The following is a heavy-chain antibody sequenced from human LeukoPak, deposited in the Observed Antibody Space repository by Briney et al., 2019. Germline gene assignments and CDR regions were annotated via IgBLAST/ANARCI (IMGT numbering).Heavy chain of an antibody. J-gene: IGHJ4*02. CDR3: AKEDSGWFYFDY. CDR1: GFTFGSYA. Sequence: PGGSLRLSCTASGFTFGSYAMSWVRQALGKGLEWVSRISDSGGSTIYADSVKGRFTISRDNSKNTLYLQMNSLGAEDTAVYYCAKEDSGWFYFDYWGQETLVTVSS. CDR2: ISDSGGST. D-gene: IGHD6-19*01. V-gene: IGHV3-23*01.